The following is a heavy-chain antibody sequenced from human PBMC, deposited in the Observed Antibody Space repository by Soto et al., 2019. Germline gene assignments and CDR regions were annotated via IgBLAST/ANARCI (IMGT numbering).Heavy chain of an antibody. CDR2: IIPLFST. Sequence: QVQLVQSGAEVKKHGSSVKVSCKASGDTFRNYAFTWVRQAPGQGLEWMGTIIPLFSTRYAQKFQGRVTMTADESTSTVYMDLSSLKSDDTTVYYCARDPGRAVVGRGTSFEHWGQGTLVTVSS. J-gene: IGHJ4*02. CDR1: GDTFRNYA. V-gene: IGHV1-69*18. CDR3: ARDPGRAVVGRGTSFEH. D-gene: IGHD6-19*01.